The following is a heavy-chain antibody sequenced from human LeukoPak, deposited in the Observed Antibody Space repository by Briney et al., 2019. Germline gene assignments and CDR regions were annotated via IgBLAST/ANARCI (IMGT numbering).Heavy chain of an antibody. D-gene: IGHD1-26*01. J-gene: IGHJ4*02. V-gene: IGHV3-21*01. CDR1: GFTFSSYS. CDR3: ATNPSGSFFDY. Sequence: GGSLRLSCAASGFTFSSYSMNWVRQAPGKGLEWVSSISSSCSYIYYADSVKGRFTISRNNAKNSLYLQMNSLRAEDTAVYYCATNPSGSFFDYWGQGTLVTVSS. CDR2: ISSSCSYI.